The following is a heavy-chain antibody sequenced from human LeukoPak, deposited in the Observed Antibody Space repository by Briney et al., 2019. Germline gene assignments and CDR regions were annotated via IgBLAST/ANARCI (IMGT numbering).Heavy chain of an antibody. D-gene: IGHD3-16*01. Sequence: GGSLRLSCAASGFTFSTYDINGVGQAPGKWLEWLSYISSRGGTIYYADSVKGRFTISRYNAKNSLYLQMNSLRAEDTAVYYCARDALAGGDCSNMGDYWGQGTLVTVSS. V-gene: IGHV3-48*03. CDR3: ARDALAGGDCSNMGDY. CDR2: ISSRGGTI. CDR1: GFTFSTYD. J-gene: IGHJ4*02.